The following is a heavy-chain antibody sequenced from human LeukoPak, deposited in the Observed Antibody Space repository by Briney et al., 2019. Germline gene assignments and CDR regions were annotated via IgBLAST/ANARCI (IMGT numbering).Heavy chain of an antibody. CDR1: GFSFGTHG. CDR3: AKDSPILTV. D-gene: IGHD3-9*01. CDR2: LDGSGASI. Sequence: GGSLRLSCAASGFSFGTHGMSWVRQGPGKGLEWVSALDGSGASIYYTDSVKGRFTISRDNSKNTLFLQMNSLRAEDTAVYYCAKDSPILTVWGEGTMVTVSS. J-gene: IGHJ3*01. V-gene: IGHV3-23*01.